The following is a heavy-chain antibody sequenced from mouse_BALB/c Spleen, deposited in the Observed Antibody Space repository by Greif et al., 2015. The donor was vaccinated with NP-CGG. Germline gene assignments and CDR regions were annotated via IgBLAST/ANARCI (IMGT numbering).Heavy chain of an antibody. CDR1: GYAFSSYW. D-gene: IGHD1-1*01. Sequence: VQLQQSGAELVRPGSSVKISCMASGYAFSSYWMDWVKQRPGQGLEWIGQIYPGDGDTNYNGKFKGKATLSADKSSSPAYMQLSSLTSEDSAVYFCAGEDYGTRYFDVWGAGTTVTVSS. CDR2: IYPGDGDT. CDR3: AGEDYGTRYFDV. J-gene: IGHJ1*01. V-gene: IGHV1-80*01.